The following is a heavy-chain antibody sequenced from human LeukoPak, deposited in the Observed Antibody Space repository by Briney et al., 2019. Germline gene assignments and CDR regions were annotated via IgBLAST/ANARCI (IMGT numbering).Heavy chain of an antibody. CDR2: IRSKANSYAT. D-gene: IGHD5-18*01. CDR3: TSGGYSYGSYDYYYYYMDV. Sequence: GGSLRLSCAASGFTFSGSAMHWVRQASGKGLEWVGRIRSKANSYATAYAASVKGRFTISRDDSKNTAYLQMNSLKTEDTAVYYCTSGGYSYGSYDYYYYYMDVWGKGTTVTVSS. V-gene: IGHV3-73*01. J-gene: IGHJ6*03. CDR1: GFTFSGSA.